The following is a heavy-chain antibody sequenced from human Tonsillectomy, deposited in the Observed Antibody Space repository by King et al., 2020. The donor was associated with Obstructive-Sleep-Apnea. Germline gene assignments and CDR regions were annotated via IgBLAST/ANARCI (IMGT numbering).Heavy chain of an antibody. CDR2: ISYDGSNK. CDR1: GFTFSSYA. D-gene: IGHD2/OR15-2a*01. V-gene: IGHV3-30-3*01. Sequence: VQLVESGGGVVQPGRSLRLSCAASGFTFSSYAMHWVRQAPGKGLEWVAVISYDGSNKYYADSVKGRFTISRDNSKNTLYLQMNSLRAEDTAVYYCARDRDPSNIHDAFDIWGQGTMVTVSS. CDR3: ARDRDPSNIHDAFDI. J-gene: IGHJ3*02.